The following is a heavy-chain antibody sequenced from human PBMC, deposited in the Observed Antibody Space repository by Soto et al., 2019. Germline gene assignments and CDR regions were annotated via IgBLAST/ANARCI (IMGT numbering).Heavy chain of an antibody. V-gene: IGHV3-30*18. CDR1: GFTFSSYG. CDR2: ISYDGSNK. CDR3: AKDHNSSGYYFLRYADAFDI. D-gene: IGHD3-22*01. Sequence: GGSLRLSCAASGFTFSSYGMHWVRQAPGKGLEWVAVISYDGSNKYYADSVKGRFTISRDNSKNTLYLQMNSLGAEDTAVYYCAKDHNSSGYYFLRYADAFDIWGQGT. J-gene: IGHJ3*02.